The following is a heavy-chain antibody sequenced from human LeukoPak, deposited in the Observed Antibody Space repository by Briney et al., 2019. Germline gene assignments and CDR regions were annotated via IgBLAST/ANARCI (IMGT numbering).Heavy chain of an antibody. Sequence: SETLSLTCAVYGGSFSGYYWSWIRQPPGKGLEWIGEINHSGSTNYNPSLKSRVTISVDTSKNQFSLKLSSVTAADTAVYYCAGCRRITTVRGVRETDDYWGQGTLVTGYS. V-gene: IGHV4-34*01. D-gene: IGHD3-10*01. CDR3: AGCRRITTVRGVRETDDY. CDR1: GGSFSGYY. J-gene: IGHJ4*02. CDR2: INHSGST.